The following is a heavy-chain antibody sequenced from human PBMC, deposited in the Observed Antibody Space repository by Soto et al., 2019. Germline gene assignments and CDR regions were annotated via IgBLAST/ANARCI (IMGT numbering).Heavy chain of an antibody. CDR1: GFTFSNYA. D-gene: IGHD1-26*01. CDR3: AKVPVGATGRFDY. J-gene: IGHJ4*02. CDR2: ISGSGGST. Sequence: PGGSLRLSCAGSGFTFSNYAMSWVRQAPGKGLAWVSAISGSGGSTYYADSVKGRFTISRDNSKNTLYLQMNSLRAEDTALYYCAKVPVGATGRFDYWGRGTLVTVSS. V-gene: IGHV3-23*01.